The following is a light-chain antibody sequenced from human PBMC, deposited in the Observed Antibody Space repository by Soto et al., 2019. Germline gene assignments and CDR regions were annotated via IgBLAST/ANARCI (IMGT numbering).Light chain of an antibody. J-gene: IGKJ1*01. CDR1: HSVSSTY. Sequence: EIVLTQAPGTLSLSPGERATLSCRSSHSVSSTYLAWYQQKPGQAPRLLIYDVSSRATGIPDRFSGSGSGTDFALPMSSLEPVDFAVYYCQQYGISPTFGQGTKVAIK. CDR3: QQYGISPT. V-gene: IGKV3-20*01. CDR2: DVS.